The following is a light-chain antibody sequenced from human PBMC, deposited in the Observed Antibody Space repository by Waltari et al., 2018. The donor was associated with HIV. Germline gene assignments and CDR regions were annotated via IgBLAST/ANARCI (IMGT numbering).Light chain of an antibody. CDR2: LEGSGSY. CDR3: ETGDGSAGV. Sequence: QPVLTHSSSASASLGSSVKLTCTLSSGHRSSIIAWHQQQPGKAPRYWMKLEGSGSYNKGSGGPDRWSGGSSGADRYLTISIVQDEDEADYYWETGDGSAGVFGGGTKLTVL. J-gene: IGLJ3*02. CDR1: SGHRSSI. V-gene: IGLV4-60*02.